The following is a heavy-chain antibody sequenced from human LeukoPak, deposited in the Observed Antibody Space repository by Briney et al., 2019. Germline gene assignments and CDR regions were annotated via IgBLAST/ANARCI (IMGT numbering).Heavy chain of an antibody. V-gene: IGHV4-39*07. D-gene: IGHD4-17*01. Sequence: PSETLSLTCTVSGGSISSSTYYWGWIRQPPGKGLEWIVSIHYSGSTYYNPSLKSRVTISVDTSKNQFSLKLSSVTAADTAVYYCASALTTLEYFQHWGRGTLVTVSS. CDR1: GGSISSSTYY. CDR2: IHYSGST. CDR3: ASALTTLEYFQH. J-gene: IGHJ1*01.